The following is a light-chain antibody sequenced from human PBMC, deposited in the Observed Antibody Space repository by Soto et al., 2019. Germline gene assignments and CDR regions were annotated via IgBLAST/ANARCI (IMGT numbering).Light chain of an antibody. CDR2: AAS. Sequence: SSLPASVLGSCPPRCRASQSTSSWLAWYQQKAGKVPKLLIYAASTLQSGVPSRFSGSGSGTDFTLTISSLQPEDVATYYCQKYNSAPITFGQGTRLEIK. J-gene: IGKJ5*01. CDR1: QSTSSW. V-gene: IGKV1-27*01. CDR3: QKYNSAPIT.